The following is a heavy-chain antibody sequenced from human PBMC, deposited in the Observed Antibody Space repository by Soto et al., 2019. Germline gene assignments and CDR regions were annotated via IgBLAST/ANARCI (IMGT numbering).Heavy chain of an antibody. Sequence: EVQLLESGGGLVQPGGSLRLSCAASGFTFSSYAMSWVRQAPGKGLEWVSAISGSGGSTYYADSVKGRFTISRDNSKNTLYLQMNCLRVEDTAVYYCAKGPPKQRVPFDYWGQGTLVTVSS. CDR3: AKGPPKQRVPFDY. J-gene: IGHJ4*02. D-gene: IGHD6-6*01. CDR1: GFTFSSYA. V-gene: IGHV3-23*01. CDR2: ISGSGGST.